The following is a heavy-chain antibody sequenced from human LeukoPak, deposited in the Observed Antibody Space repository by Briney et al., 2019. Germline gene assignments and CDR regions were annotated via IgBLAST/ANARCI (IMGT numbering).Heavy chain of an antibody. CDR1: GFTFSSYA. V-gene: IGHV3-23*01. D-gene: IGHD3-10*01. J-gene: IGHJ3*02. CDR3: AKELGRITMVRGVITDAFDI. CDR2: ISGSGGST. Sequence: AGSLRLSCAASGFTFSSYAMSWVRQAPGKGLEWVSAISGSGGSTYYADSVKGRFTISRDNSKNTLYLQMNSLRAEDTAVYYCAKELGRITMVRGVITDAFDIWGQGTMVTVSS.